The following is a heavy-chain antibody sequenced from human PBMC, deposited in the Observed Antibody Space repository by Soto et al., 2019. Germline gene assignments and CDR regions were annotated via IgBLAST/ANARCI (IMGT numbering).Heavy chain of an antibody. CDR1: GGSFSGYY. V-gene: IGHV4-34*01. D-gene: IGHD4-17*01. CDR3: ARDDRAPVTTFDY. Sequence: SETLSLTCAVYGGSFSGYYWSWIRQPPGKGLEWIGEINHSGSTNYNPSLKSRVTISVDTSKNQFSLKLSSVTAADTAVYYCARDDRAPVTTFDYCGQGTLVTVSS. CDR2: INHSGST. J-gene: IGHJ4*02.